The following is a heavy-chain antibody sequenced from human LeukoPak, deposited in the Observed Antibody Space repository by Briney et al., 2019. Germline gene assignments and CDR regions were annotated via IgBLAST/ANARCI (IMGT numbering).Heavy chain of an antibody. D-gene: IGHD4-17*01. CDR3: ARLPYGDHVSS. Sequence: PSETLSLTCTVSGGSISSYYWSWIRQPPGKGLEWIGYIYYSGSTNYNPSLKSRVTISVDTSKNQFSLKLSSVTAADTAVYYCARLPYGDHVSSWGQGTLVTVSS. CDR2: IYYSGST. CDR1: GGSISSYY. V-gene: IGHV4-59*08. J-gene: IGHJ5*02.